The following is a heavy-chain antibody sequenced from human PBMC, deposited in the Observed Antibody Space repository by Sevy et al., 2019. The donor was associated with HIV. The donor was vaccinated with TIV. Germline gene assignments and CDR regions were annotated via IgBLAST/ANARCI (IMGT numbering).Heavy chain of an antibody. J-gene: IGHJ4*02. Sequence: GGSLRLSCAASGFTFSSYAMHWVRQAPGKGLEWVAVISYDGSNKYYADSVKGRFTISRDNSKNTLYLKMNSLRAEDTAVYYCARADDYSNYILDYWGQGTLVTVSS. CDR1: GFTFSSYA. CDR3: ARADDYSNYILDY. D-gene: IGHD4-4*01. CDR2: ISYDGSNK. V-gene: IGHV3-30-3*01.